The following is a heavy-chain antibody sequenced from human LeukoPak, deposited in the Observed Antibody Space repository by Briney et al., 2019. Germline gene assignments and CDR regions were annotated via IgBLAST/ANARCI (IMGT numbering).Heavy chain of an antibody. V-gene: IGHV3-7*03. CDR3: ARLSGPGSGWTTLDY. Sequence: GGSLRLSCAASGFSFRSYWMSWVRQAPGMGLEWVAHIKQDGNEEYYVDSVKGRFTISRDTAKNSLYLQMNSLRAEDTALYYCARLSGPGSGWTTLDYWGQGTLVTVSS. CDR2: IKQDGNEE. D-gene: IGHD6-19*01. J-gene: IGHJ4*02. CDR1: GFSFRSYW.